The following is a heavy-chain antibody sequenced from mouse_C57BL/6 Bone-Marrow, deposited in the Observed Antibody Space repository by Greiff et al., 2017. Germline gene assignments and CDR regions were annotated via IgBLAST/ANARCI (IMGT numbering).Heavy chain of an antibody. CDR3: ASHCGSSCGHFDV. Sequence: EVKLQESGAELVRPGASVKLSCTASGFNIKDDYMHWVKQRPEQGLEWIGWIDPENGDTEYASKFQGKATITADTSSHTAYLQVSSLTSEDTAVYYCASHCGSSCGHFDVWGTGTTVTVSS. D-gene: IGHD1-1*01. J-gene: IGHJ1*03. V-gene: IGHV14-4*01. CDR1: GFNIKDDY. CDR2: IDPENGDT.